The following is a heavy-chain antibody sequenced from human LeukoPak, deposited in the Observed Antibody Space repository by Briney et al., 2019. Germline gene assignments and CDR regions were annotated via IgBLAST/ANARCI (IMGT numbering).Heavy chain of an antibody. Sequence: PGGSLRPSCAASGFTFSSYAMHWVRQAPGKGLEYVSAISTNADTTYYANSVKGRFTISRDNSKNTLYLQMGSLRGEDMAVYYCARADSGPSFPPDYWGQGTLVTVSS. CDR1: GFTFSSYA. CDR3: ARADSGPSFPPDY. V-gene: IGHV3-64*01. CDR2: ISTNADTT. J-gene: IGHJ4*02. D-gene: IGHD5-12*01.